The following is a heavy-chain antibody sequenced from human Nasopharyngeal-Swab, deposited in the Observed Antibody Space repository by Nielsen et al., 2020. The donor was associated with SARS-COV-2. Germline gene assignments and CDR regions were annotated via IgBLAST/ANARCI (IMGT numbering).Heavy chain of an antibody. V-gene: IGHV4-61*02. CDR2: IYTSGST. Sequence: SETLSLTCTVSGGSISSGSYYWSWIRQPAGKGLEWIGRIYTSGSTNYNPSLKSRVTISVDTSKNQFSLKLSSVTAADTAVYYCARDDLTAYDAFDIWGQGTMVTVSS. CDR1: GGSISSGSYY. CDR3: ARDDLTAYDAFDI. D-gene: IGHD7-27*01. J-gene: IGHJ3*02.